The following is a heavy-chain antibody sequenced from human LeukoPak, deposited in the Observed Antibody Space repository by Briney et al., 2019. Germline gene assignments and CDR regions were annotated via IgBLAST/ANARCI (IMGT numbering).Heavy chain of an antibody. D-gene: IGHD5-24*01. CDR3: ARDGGDPYNAADY. Sequence: SETLSLTCTVSGGSITSHYWSWLRQPPGKGLEWIGYIYYSGSTNYNPSLKSRVTMSVDTSKNQFSLKLSSVTAADTAVYYCARDGGDPYNAADYWGQGTLVTVSS. CDR2: IYYSGST. CDR1: GGSITSHY. V-gene: IGHV4-59*11. J-gene: IGHJ4*02.